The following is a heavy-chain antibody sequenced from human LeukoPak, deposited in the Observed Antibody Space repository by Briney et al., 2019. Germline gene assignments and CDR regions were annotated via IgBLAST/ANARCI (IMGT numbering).Heavy chain of an antibody. D-gene: IGHD3-22*01. CDR1: GYSISSGYY. CDR3: ARAEVYYYDSRGFFDY. Sequence: SETLSLTCTVSGYSISSGYYWGWIRQPPGKGREWIGSIYHSGSTYYNPSLKSRVTISVDTSKNQFSLKLSSVTAADTAVYYCARAEVYYYDSRGFFDYWGQGTLVTVSS. V-gene: IGHV4-38-2*02. J-gene: IGHJ4*02. CDR2: IYHSGST.